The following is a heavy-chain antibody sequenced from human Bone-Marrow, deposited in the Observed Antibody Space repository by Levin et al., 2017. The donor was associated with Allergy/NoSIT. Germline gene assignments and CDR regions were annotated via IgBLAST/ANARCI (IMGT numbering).Heavy chain of an antibody. D-gene: IGHD6-13*01. CDR1: GFAFSRSG. V-gene: IGHV3-30*18. CDR3: SKDRGLFKLAAAGLYYHDGMEV. CDR2: ISYDGSDQ. Sequence: GESLKISCAASGFAFSRSGMHWVRQAPGKGLEWVAVISYDGSDQYYADSVRGRFTISRDNSMDTLSLQMNSLRREDTAVYFCSKDRGLFKLAAAGLYYHDGMEVWGQGTTVTVSS. J-gene: IGHJ6*02.